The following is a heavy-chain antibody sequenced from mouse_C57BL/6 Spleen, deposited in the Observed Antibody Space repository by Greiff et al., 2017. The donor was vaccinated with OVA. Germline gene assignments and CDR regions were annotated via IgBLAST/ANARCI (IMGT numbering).Heavy chain of an antibody. Sequence: EVQLQQSGPELVKPGASVKISCKASGYTFTDYYMNWVKQSHGKSLEWIGDINPNNGGTSYNQKFKGKATLTVDKSSSTAYMELRSLTSEDSAVYYCASPLGALYYGNFYAMDYWGQGTSVTVSS. V-gene: IGHV1-26*01. CDR3: ASPLGALYYGNFYAMDY. D-gene: IGHD2-1*01. CDR2: INPNNGGT. CDR1: GYTFTDYY. J-gene: IGHJ4*01.